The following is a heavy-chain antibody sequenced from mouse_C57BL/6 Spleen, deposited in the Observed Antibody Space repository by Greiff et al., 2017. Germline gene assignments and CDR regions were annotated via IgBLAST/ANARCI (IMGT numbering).Heavy chain of an antibody. CDR2: INPYNGGT. V-gene: IGHV1-19*01. D-gene: IGHD2-4*01. CDR1: GYTFTDYY. Sequence: EVKLMESGPVLVKPGASVKMSCKASGYTFTDYYMNWVKQSHGKSLEWIGVINPYNGGTSYNQKFKGKATLTVDKSSSTAYMELNSLTSEDSAVYYCARSGYDYDGGFDYWGQGTTLTVSS. CDR3: ARSGYDYDGGFDY. J-gene: IGHJ2*01.